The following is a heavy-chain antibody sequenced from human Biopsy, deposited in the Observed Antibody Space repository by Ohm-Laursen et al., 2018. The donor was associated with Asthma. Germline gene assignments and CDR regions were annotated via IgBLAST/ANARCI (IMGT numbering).Heavy chain of an antibody. Sequence: SLRLSCAASGFVFSQCGVHWVRQGPGKGLEWVALVSSDGHNKYYEDSVKGRFAISRDNSRNRLYLQINSLTVEDSAVYFCARQSGQEYGDSIPFDTWGQGTKVAVSS. J-gene: IGHJ3*02. D-gene: IGHD3-22*01. CDR3: ARQSGQEYGDSIPFDT. V-gene: IGHV3-30*03. CDR1: GFVFSQCG. CDR2: VSSDGHNK.